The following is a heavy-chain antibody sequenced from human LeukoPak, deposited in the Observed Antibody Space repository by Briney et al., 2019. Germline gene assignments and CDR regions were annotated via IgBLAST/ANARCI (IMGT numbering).Heavy chain of an antibody. CDR3: ARRAGDYYDSSCYYFFDS. D-gene: IGHD3-22*01. CDR1: GFTFSSYW. V-gene: IGHV3-7*01. J-gene: IGHJ4*02. Sequence: GGSLRLSCAASGFTFSSYWMSWVRQAPGKGLEWVANIKQDGSEKYYVDSVKGRFTISRDNAKNSLYLQMNSLRAEDTAVYYCARRAGDYYDSSCYYFFDSWGQGTLVTVSS. CDR2: IKQDGSEK.